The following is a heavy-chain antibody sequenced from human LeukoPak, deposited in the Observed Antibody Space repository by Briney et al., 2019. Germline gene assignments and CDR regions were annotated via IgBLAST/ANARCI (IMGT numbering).Heavy chain of an antibody. CDR1: GGSLRSNDYY. V-gene: IGHV4-39*07. CDR2: ISYSGVT. J-gene: IGHJ4*02. Sequence: SETLSLTCTVSGGSLRSNDYYWGFIRQPPGKGLEWIGSISYSGVTYYNPSLKSRVTSSVDTSKNQFSLRLSSVTAADTAVYYCARGPMVRGVIAGTLDYWGQGTLVTVSS. CDR3: ARGPMVRGVIAGTLDY. D-gene: IGHD3-10*01.